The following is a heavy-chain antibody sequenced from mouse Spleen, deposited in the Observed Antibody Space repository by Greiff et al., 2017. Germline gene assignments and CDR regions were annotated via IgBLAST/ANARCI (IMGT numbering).Heavy chain of an antibody. CDR3: ARVNSNYFDY. CDR2: IYPGGGYT. D-gene: IGHD2-5*01. Sequence: VQLQQSGAELVRPGTSVKMSCKASGYTFTNYWIGWAKQRPGHGLEWIGDIYPGGGYTNYNEKFKGKATLTADKSSSTAYMQFSSLTSEDSAIYYCARVNSNYFDYWGQGTTLTVSS. CDR1: GYTFTNYW. V-gene: IGHV1-63*01. J-gene: IGHJ2*01.